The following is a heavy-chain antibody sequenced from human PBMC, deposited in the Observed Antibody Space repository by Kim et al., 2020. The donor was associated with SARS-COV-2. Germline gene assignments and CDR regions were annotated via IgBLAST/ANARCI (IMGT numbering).Heavy chain of an antibody. CDR3: ARGWGQNWNDEPHYDI. D-gene: IGHD1-1*01. CDR1: GGSISSNY. CDR2: IYKSGST. J-gene: IGHJ4*02. Sequence: SETLSLTCSVSGGSISSNYWSWIRQTPGKGLEWIGYIYKSGSTNYNPSFESRLIISADTSKNQFSLRLNSVTAADTATYYCARGWGQNWNDEPHYDIWGQGILVIVSS. V-gene: IGHV4-59*13.